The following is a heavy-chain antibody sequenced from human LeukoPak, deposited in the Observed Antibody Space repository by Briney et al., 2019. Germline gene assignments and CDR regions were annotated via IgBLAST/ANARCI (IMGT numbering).Heavy chain of an antibody. CDR3: ARGHNDSGDFDY. CDR1: GGSFSGYY. D-gene: IGHD1-26*01. CDR2: INHSGST. Sequence: SETLSLTCAVYGGSFSGYYWSWIRQPPGKGLEWIGEINHSGSTNYNPSLKSRVTISVDTSKNQFSLKLSSVTAADTAVYYCARGHNDSGDFDYWGQGTLVTVSS. J-gene: IGHJ4*02. V-gene: IGHV4-34*01.